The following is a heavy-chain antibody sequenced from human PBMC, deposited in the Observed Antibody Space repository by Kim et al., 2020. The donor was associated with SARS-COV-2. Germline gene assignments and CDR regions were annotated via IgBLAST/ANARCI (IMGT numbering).Heavy chain of an antibody. J-gene: IGHJ6*02. CDR3: ARDLEAVSSHYGMDV. Sequence: PSRKSRGTMSVDTSKNQFSLKLSSVTAAYTAVYYCARDLEAVSSHYGMDVWGQGTTVTVSS. D-gene: IGHD6-13*01. V-gene: IGHV4-4*07.